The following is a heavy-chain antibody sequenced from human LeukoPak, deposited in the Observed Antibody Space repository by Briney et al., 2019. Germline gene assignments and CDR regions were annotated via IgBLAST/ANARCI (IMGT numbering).Heavy chain of an antibody. J-gene: IGHJ4*02. CDR1: GFTFSSYW. CDR3: ARGLLYYDILTHFY. D-gene: IGHD3-9*01. CDR2: IRQDGSEK. V-gene: IGHV3-7*04. Sequence: PGGSLRLSCAASGFTFSSYWMSWVRQAPGKGLEWVANIRQDGSEKYYVDSVKGRFTISRDNAKNSLYLQMNSLRAEDTAVYYCARGLLYYDILTHFYWGQGTLVTVSS.